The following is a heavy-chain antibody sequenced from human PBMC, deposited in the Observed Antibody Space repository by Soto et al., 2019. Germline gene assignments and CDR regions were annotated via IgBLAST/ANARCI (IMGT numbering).Heavy chain of an antibody. V-gene: IGHV3-30*18. J-gene: IGHJ4*02. D-gene: IGHD3-22*01. CDR2: ISYDGSNK. Sequence: GGSLRLSCAASGFTFSSYGMHWVRQAPGNGLEWVAVISYDGSNKYYADSVKGRFTISRDNSKNTLYLQMNSLRAEDTAVYYCAKVGRYYYDSSGYTYFDYWGQGTLVTVSS. CDR3: AKVGRYYYDSSGYTYFDY. CDR1: GFTFSSYG.